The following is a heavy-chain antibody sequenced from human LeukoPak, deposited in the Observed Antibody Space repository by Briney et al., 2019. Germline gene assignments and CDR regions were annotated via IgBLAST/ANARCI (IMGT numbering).Heavy chain of an antibody. V-gene: IGHV4-4*02. CDR2: INHSGST. J-gene: IGHJ4*02. CDR3: ARIPPPGATAYGVVDY. Sequence: SGTLSLTCAVYGVSISSDNWWTWVRQPPGKGLEWIGEINHSGSTNYNPSLKSRVNMSVDTSKNQFSLKLTSVTAADTAVYYCARIPPPGATAYGVVDYWGQGTLVTVSS. D-gene: IGHD3-16*01. CDR1: GVSISSDNW.